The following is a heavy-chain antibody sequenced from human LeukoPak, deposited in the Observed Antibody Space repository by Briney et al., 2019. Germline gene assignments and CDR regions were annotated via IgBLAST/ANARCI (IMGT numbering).Heavy chain of an antibody. CDR3: ARDLDCSGGSCYSSVRSDP. CDR1: GYTFTGYY. J-gene: IGHJ5*02. Sequence: ASVKVSCKASGYTFTGYYMHWGRQAPGQGLEWMGWINPNSGGTNYAQKFQGRVTMTRDTSISTAYMELSRLRSDDTAVYYCARDLDCSGGSCYSSVRSDPWGQGTLVTVSS. V-gene: IGHV1-2*02. CDR2: INPNSGGT. D-gene: IGHD2-15*01.